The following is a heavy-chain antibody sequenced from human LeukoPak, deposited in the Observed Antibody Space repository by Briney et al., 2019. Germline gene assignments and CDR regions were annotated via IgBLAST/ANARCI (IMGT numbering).Heavy chain of an antibody. CDR1: GGSISGSSYY. D-gene: IGHD3-10*01. CDR2: IYYSGST. J-gene: IGHJ4*02. CDR3: ARDSGSLVDY. Sequence: SETLSLTCTVYGGSISGSSYYWGWIRQPPGKGLEWIGYIYYSGSTNYNPSLKSRVTISVDTSKNQFSLKLSSVTAADTAVYYCARDSGSLVDYWGQGTPVTVSS. V-gene: IGHV4-61*01.